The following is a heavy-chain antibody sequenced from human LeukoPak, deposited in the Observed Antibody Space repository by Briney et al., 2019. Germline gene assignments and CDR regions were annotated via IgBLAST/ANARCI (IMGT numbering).Heavy chain of an antibody. Sequence: RASETLSLTCTVSGGSISSYYWSWIRQPAGKGLEWIGRIYTSGSTNYNPSLKSRITMSVDTSKNQFSLKLSSETAADTAVYYCARDRSGSYYFDYWGQGTLVTVSS. J-gene: IGHJ4*02. CDR3: ARDRSGSYYFDY. D-gene: IGHD1-26*01. CDR1: GGSISSYY. CDR2: IYTSGST. V-gene: IGHV4-4*07.